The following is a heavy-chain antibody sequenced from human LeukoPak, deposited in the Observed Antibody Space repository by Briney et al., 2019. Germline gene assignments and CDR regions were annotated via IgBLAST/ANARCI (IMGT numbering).Heavy chain of an antibody. CDR1: GASIRSSNHY. J-gene: IGHJ4*02. V-gene: IGHV4-39*07. D-gene: IGHD5-24*01. CDR3: ARGFCSDTNICYKEMATILPDY. CDR2: IYSGGST. Sequence: SETLSLTCTVSGASIRSSNHYWGWIRQAPGKGLEWIGNIYSGGSTPYNPSLKSRVAIHDDTSKNQVSLNLTSVTAADTAVYYCARGFCSDTNICYKEMATILPDYWGQGTLVTVSS.